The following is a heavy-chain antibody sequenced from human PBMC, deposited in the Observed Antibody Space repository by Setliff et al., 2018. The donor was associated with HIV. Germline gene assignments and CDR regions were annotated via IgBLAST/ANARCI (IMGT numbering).Heavy chain of an antibody. D-gene: IGHD6-13*01. J-gene: IGHJ4*02. Sequence: SETLSLTCAVYGGSFSGYYWSWIRQPPGKGLEWIGEINHSGSTNYNSSLKSRVTISVDTSMDQFSLKLNSVTAADTAVYYCAAASSWDPLLDYWGQGTLVTVSS. CDR3: AAASSWDPLLDY. CDR1: GGSFSGYY. V-gene: IGHV4-34*01. CDR2: INHSGST.